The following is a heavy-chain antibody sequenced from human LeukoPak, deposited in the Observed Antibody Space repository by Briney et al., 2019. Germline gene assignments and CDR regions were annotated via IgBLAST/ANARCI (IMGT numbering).Heavy chain of an antibody. CDR3: ATREWTSMSYYYXXV. CDR2: IIPIFGTA. V-gene: IGHV1-69*06. CDR1: GYTFTGYY. J-gene: IGHJ6*03. D-gene: IGHD3-3*01. Sequence: SVKVSCKASGYTFTGYYMHWVRQAPGQGLEWMGGIIPIFGTANYAQKFQGRVTITADKSTSTAYMELSSLRSEDTAVYYCATREWTSMSYYYXXVXXKGXTV.